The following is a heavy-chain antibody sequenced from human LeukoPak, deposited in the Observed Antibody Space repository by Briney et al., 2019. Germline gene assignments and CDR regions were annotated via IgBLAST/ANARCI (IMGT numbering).Heavy chain of an antibody. J-gene: IGHJ6*04. D-gene: IGHD2-2*01. V-gene: IGHV3-7*03. Sequence: GGSLRLSCAASGFTFNDYWVTWVRQAPGKGLEWVAHIKQDGSEKYYVDSLKGRFTISRDNAKNSLFLQMNSLRAEDTAVYYCVRDCSSASLSSGCYYAMDVWGKGTTVTVSS. CDR2: IKQDGSEK. CDR1: GFTFNDYW. CDR3: VRDCSSASLSSGCYYAMDV.